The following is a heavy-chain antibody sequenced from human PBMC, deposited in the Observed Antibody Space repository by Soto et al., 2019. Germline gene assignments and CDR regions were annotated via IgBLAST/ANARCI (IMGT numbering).Heavy chain of an antibody. V-gene: IGHV3-23*01. J-gene: IGHJ4*02. CDR3: AKGRYFDWFAYDY. D-gene: IGHD3-9*01. CDR1: GFTFSSYA. Sequence: GVLRLSCAASGFTFSSYAMSWVRQAPGKGLEWVSAISGSGGSTYYADSVKGRFTISRDNSKNTLYLQMNSLRAEDTAVYYCAKGRYFDWFAYDYWGQGTLVTVSS. CDR2: ISGSGGST.